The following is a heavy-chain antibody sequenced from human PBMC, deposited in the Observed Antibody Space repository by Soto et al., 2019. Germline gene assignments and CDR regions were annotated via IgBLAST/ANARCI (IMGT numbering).Heavy chain of an antibody. Sequence: GGSLRLSCAASGFTFSSYGMHWVRQAPGKGLEWVAVISYDGSNKYYADSVKGRFTISRDNSKNTLYLQMNSLRAEDTAVYYCAKDMWADAFDIWGQGTMVTVSS. CDR2: ISYDGSNK. D-gene: IGHD1-26*01. CDR1: GFTFSSYG. V-gene: IGHV3-30*18. J-gene: IGHJ3*02. CDR3: AKDMWADAFDI.